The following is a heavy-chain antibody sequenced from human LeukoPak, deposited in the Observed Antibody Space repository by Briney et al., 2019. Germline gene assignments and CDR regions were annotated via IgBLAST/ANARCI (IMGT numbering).Heavy chain of an antibody. D-gene: IGHD3-16*02. J-gene: IGHJ5*02. Sequence: GGSLRLSCAASGFTFSSYAMSWVRQAPGKGLEWVSAISGSGGSTYYADSVKGRFAISRDNSKNTLYLQMNSLRAEDTAVYYCAKVRAITFGGVICPFDPWGQGTLVTVSS. V-gene: IGHV3-23*01. CDR3: AKVRAITFGGVICPFDP. CDR1: GFTFSSYA. CDR2: ISGSGGST.